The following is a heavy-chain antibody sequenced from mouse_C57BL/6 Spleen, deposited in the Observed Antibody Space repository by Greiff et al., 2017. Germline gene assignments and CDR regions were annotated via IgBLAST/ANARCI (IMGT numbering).Heavy chain of an antibody. CDR2: IDPETGGT. CDR3: AREGVYYDYDGGAMDY. J-gene: IGHJ4*01. CDR1: GYTFTDYE. V-gene: IGHV1-15*01. Sequence: VQLQQSGAELVRPGASVTLSCKASGYTFTDYEMHWVKQTPVHGLEWIGAIDPETGGTAYNQKFKGKAILTADKSSSTAYMELRSLTSEDTAVYYWAREGVYYDYDGGAMDYWGQGTSVTVSS. D-gene: IGHD2-4*01.